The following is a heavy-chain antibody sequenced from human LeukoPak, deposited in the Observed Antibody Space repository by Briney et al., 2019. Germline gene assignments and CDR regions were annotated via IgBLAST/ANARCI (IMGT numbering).Heavy chain of an antibody. CDR2: INPNSGDT. Sequence: GASVKVSCKASGYTFTGYYIHWVRQAPGQGLEWMGWINPNSGDTNYEQKFQGRVTMTRDTSISTAYMELARLTSDDTAVYYCASTLEVAGLLVDYWGQGTLVTVSS. D-gene: IGHD6-13*01. J-gene: IGHJ4*02. V-gene: IGHV1-2*02. CDR1: GYTFTGYY. CDR3: ASTLEVAGLLVDY.